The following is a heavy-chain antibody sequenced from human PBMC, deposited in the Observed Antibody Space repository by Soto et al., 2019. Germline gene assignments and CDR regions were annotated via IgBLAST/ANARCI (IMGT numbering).Heavy chain of an antibody. CDR2: ISASSTTV. CDR1: EFTFSSFN. V-gene: IGHV3-48*02. D-gene: IGHD3-16*02. J-gene: IGHJ4*02. Sequence: EVQLVESGGGLVQPGASLRLSCAASEFTFSSFNMHWVRQAPGKGLEWVSYISASSTTVYYGDSVKGRFTISRGNAKNSLYLQMNSLRDEDTAVYYCARIYRRDGNKYADYWGQGTLVTVSS. CDR3: ARIYRRDGNKYADY.